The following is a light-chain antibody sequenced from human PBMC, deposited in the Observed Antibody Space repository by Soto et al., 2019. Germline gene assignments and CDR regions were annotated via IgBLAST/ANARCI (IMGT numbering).Light chain of an antibody. CDR2: AAS. CDR3: QQLETYPIT. Sequence: DIPLTQSPSFLSASVGDRVTITCRASQGISTYLAWYQQKPGKAPKLLIYAASTLQSGVPSRFSGSGSGTEFTLTISSLQPEDFATYYCQQLETYPITFGQGTRLEIK. J-gene: IGKJ5*01. CDR1: QGISTY. V-gene: IGKV1-9*01.